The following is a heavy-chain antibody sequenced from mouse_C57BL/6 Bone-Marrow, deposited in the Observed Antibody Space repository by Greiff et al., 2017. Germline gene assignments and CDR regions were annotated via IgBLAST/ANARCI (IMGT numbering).Heavy chain of an antibody. CDR3: AKRYGSSSLYAMDY. V-gene: IGHV1-81*01. J-gene: IGHJ4*01. CDR2: IYPRSGNT. D-gene: IGHD1-1*01. Sequence: VQLQQSGAELARPGASVKLSCKASGYTFTSYGISWVKQRPGQGLEWIGEIYPRSGNTYYNEKFKGKATLTADKSSSTAYMELRSLTSEDAAVYFCAKRYGSSSLYAMDYWGQGTSVTVTS. CDR1: GYTFTSYG.